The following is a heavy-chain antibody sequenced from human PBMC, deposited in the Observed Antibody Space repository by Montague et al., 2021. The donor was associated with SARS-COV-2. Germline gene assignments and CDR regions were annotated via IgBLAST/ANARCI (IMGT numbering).Heavy chain of an antibody. J-gene: IGHJ4*02. CDR1: GFTFSSHD. Sequence: SRRLSFSASGFTFSSHDMTWVRQAPGKGLEWVSIIHSGASYASYAGSVKGRFTISRDNSKNTLYLQMNSLRAEDTTVYYCAKGVGQKSSAVDYWGQGTQVTVSS. CDR2: IHSGASYA. V-gene: IGHV3-23*03. CDR3: AKGVGQKSSAVDY. D-gene: IGHD1-26*01.